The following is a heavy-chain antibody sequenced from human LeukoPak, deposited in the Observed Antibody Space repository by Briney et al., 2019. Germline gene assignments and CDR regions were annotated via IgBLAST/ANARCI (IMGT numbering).Heavy chain of an antibody. CDR3: ARGDRNWFDP. CDR2: ISYDGSNK. D-gene: IGHD2-21*02. V-gene: IGHV3-30-3*01. CDR1: GFTFSSYA. J-gene: IGHJ5*02. Sequence: GGSLRRSCAASGFTFSSYAMHWVRQAPGKGLEWVAVISYDGSNKYYADSVKGRFTISRDNSKNTLYLQMNSLRAEDTAVYYCARGDRNWFDPWGQGTLVTVSS.